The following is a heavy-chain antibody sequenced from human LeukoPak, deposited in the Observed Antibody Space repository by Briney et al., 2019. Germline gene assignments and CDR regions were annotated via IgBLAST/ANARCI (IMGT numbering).Heavy chain of an antibody. CDR3: AREHVVVVAATHYYYGMDV. J-gene: IGHJ6*02. Sequence: GESLKISCKGSGYSFTSYWIGWVRQVPGKDLEWMGIIYPGDSDTRYSPSFQGQVTISADKSISTAYLQWSSLKASDTAMYYCAREHVVVVAATHYYYGMDVWGQGTTVTVSS. CDR2: IYPGDSDT. V-gene: IGHV5-51*01. CDR1: GYSFTSYW. D-gene: IGHD2-15*01.